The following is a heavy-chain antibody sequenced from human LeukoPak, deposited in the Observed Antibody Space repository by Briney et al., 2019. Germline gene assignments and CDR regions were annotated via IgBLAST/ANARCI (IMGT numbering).Heavy chain of an antibody. D-gene: IGHD3-3*02. CDR3: ARGHFWSGYSYQDYYYYMDV. Sequence: QPGGSLRLSCAASGFTFSRYAMHWVRQAPGKGLEHVSTISYNGGGTDYANSVKGRFTISRDNSKNTLSLQVGSLRPEDMAVYYCARGHFWSGYSYQDYYYYMDVWGKGTTVTVSS. J-gene: IGHJ6*03. CDR2: ISYNGGGT. V-gene: IGHV3-64*01. CDR1: GFTFSRYA.